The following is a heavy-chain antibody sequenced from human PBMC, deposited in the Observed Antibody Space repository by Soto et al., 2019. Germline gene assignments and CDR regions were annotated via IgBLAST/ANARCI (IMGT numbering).Heavy chain of an antibody. CDR2: IYSAGNT. CDR1: GFTVSSNY. Sequence: GGSLRLSCAASGFTVSSNYMSWVRQAPGKGLEWISIIYSAGNTYYADSVKGRFTISRDNSKNTLYLQMNSLKTEDTAVYYCNTDVSGYGDYVFDYWGQGTLVTVSS. D-gene: IGHD4-17*01. CDR3: NTDVSGYGDYVFDY. V-gene: IGHV3-66*01. J-gene: IGHJ4*02.